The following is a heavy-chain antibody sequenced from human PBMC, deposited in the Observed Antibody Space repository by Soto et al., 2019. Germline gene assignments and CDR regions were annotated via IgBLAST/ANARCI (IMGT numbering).Heavy chain of an antibody. CDR1: GFTFSSDW. CDR2: VSQDGSAA. J-gene: IGHJ6*03. CDR3: ARFASMGV. Sequence: EVQLVESGGGLVQPGGSLRLSCAASGFTFSSDWMSWARQAPGKGLESVAKVSQDGSAAFYVDSVKGRFTISRDNSKNSLFLQMNSLTAEDTAVYYCARFASMGVWGNGTTVTVSS. V-gene: IGHV3-7*01.